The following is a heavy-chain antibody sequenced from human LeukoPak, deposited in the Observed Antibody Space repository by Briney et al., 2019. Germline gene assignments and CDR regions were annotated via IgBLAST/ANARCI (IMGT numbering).Heavy chain of an antibody. CDR3: AESGYYYDSSGDKDFQH. D-gene: IGHD3-22*01. Sequence: ASVKVSCKASGYSFTSHGISWLRQPPGQGLEWMGWISPYNGNTDYAQRFQGRVTMTADTSTTTAYMELRSLKSDDTAVYYCAESGYYYDSSGDKDFQHWGQGTLVTVSS. J-gene: IGHJ1*01. V-gene: IGHV1-18*01. CDR2: ISPYNGNT. CDR1: GYSFTSHG.